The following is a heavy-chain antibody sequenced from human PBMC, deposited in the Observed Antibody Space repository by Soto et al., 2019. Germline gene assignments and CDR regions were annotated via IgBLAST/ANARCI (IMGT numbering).Heavy chain of an antibody. CDR3: AKDLDIREYSGYQGY. CDR2: ISYDGSNK. J-gene: IGHJ4*02. Sequence: GESLKISCAASGFTFSSYGMHWVRQAPGKGLEWVAVISYDGSNKYYADSVKGRFTISRDNSKNTLYLQMNSLRAEDTAVYYCAKDLDIREYSGYQGYWGQGTLVTVSS. V-gene: IGHV3-30*18. D-gene: IGHD5-12*01. CDR1: GFTFSSYG.